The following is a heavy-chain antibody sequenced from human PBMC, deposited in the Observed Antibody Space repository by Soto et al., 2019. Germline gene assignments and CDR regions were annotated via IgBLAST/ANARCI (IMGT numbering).Heavy chain of an antibody. D-gene: IGHD3-3*01. V-gene: IGHV4-4*07. J-gene: IGHJ4*02. CDR2: ISTSGNV. CDR1: GGSLTKCC. CDR3: ARDNNDFWSLYPLAFDY. Sequence: PSETLSLACTVPGGSLTKCCWRWIRQPAGKGLEWIGRISTSGNVVSKASLRSRLTMSVDTSQNQFSLRLTSVTAADTAVYYCARDNNDFWSLYPLAFDYWGQGALVT.